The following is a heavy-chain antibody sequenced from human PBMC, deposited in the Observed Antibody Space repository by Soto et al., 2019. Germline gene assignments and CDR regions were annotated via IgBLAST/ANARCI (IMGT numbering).Heavy chain of an antibody. CDR3: ARDMVRGVIITGPDV. D-gene: IGHD3-10*01. Sequence: GGSLRLSCAASGFTFSSYSMNWVRQAPGKGLEWVSSISSSSSYIYYADSVKGRFTISRDNAKNSLYLQMNSLRAEDTAVYYCARDMVRGVIITGPDVWGKGTTVTVSS. CDR1: GFTFSSYS. CDR2: ISSSSSYI. J-gene: IGHJ6*04. V-gene: IGHV3-21*01.